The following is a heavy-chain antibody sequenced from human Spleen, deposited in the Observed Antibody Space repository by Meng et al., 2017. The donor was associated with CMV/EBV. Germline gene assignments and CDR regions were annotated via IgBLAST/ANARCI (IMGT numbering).Heavy chain of an antibody. CDR1: GDSITTYY. Sequence: SETLSLTCTVSGDSITTYYWSWIRQPPGKGLQWIGYIYYNGGTNYNPSLKSRVTISVDTSKNHFSLKLSSVTAADTALYYCARGRQRSDIFKPFEYWGQGTRVTVSS. CDR3: ARGRQRSDIFKPFEY. V-gene: IGHV4-59*01. J-gene: IGHJ4*02. D-gene: IGHD2-21*01. CDR2: IYYNGGT.